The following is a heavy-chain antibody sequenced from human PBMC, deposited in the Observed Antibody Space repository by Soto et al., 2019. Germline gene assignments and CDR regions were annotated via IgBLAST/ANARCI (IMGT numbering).Heavy chain of an antibody. CDR1: GYTFTAYY. D-gene: IGHD6-13*01. CDR2: INPDTGGT. CDR3: ARAVGRVGSSWYRGAYDS. Sequence: QVRLLQSGAEVQRSGASVRVSCKASGYTFTAYYIHWVRQAPGQGLEWMGWINPDTGGTDYAQKCQAWVTMTRDRSITTAYVALTRLKVNVTAVYYCARAVGRVGSSWYRGAYDSWGQGTLVTVSS. J-gene: IGHJ4*02. V-gene: IGHV1-2*04.